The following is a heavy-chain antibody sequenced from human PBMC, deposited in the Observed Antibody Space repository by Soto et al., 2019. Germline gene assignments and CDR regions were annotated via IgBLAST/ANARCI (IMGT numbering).Heavy chain of an antibody. Sequence: QVQLAQSGAEVKKPGSSVKVSCKASGGTFSSYAISWVRQAPGQGLEWMGGIIPIFGTANYAQKFQGRVTITADESTSTAYMELSSLRSEDTAVYYCARGYLSSPIPFGELSHQNYYYYGMDVWGQGTTVTVSS. D-gene: IGHD3-10*01. CDR1: GGTFSSYA. V-gene: IGHV1-69*01. CDR2: IIPIFGTA. CDR3: ARGYLSSPIPFGELSHQNYYYYGMDV. J-gene: IGHJ6*02.